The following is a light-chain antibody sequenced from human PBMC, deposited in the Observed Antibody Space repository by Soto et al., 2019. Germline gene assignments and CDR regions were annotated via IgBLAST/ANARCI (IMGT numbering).Light chain of an antibody. Sequence: DIQMTQSPSSLSASVGDRVTSTCRASESISNRLAWYQQKPGKAPKLLIFKASNLERGVPSRFSGSGSGTEFTLTINSLQPDDFATYSCQQYTTYPFTFGGGTKVEIK. CDR3: QQYTTYPFT. CDR1: ESISNR. J-gene: IGKJ4*01. V-gene: IGKV1-5*03. CDR2: KAS.